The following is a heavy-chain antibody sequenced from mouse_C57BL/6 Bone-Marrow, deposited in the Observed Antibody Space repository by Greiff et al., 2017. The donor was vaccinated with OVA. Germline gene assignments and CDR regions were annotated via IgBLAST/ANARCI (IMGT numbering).Heavy chain of an antibody. Sequence: DVKLQESGGGLVKPGGSLKLSCAASGFTFSSYAMSWVRQTPEKRLEWVATISDGGSYTYYPDNVKGRFTISRDNAKNNLYLQMSHLKSEDTAMYYCARDDDYGSSYWYFDVWGTGTTVTVSS. V-gene: IGHV5-4*01. CDR3: ARDDDYGSSYWYFDV. D-gene: IGHD1-1*01. CDR1: GFTFSSYA. J-gene: IGHJ1*03. CDR2: ISDGGSYT.